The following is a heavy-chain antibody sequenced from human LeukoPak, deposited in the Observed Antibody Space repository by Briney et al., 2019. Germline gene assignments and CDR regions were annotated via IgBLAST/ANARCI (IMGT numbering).Heavy chain of an antibody. CDR2: IYYSGST. CDR3: ARHSPDVDPSPYYYYMDV. D-gene: IGHD3/OR15-3a*01. Sequence: PSETLSLTCTVSGGSISSSSYYWGWIRQPPGKGLEWIGSIYYSGSTYYNPSLKSRVTISVDTSKNQFSLKLSSVTAADTAVYYCARHSPDVDPSPYYYYMDVWGKGTTVTISS. V-gene: IGHV4-39*01. CDR1: GGSISSSSYY. J-gene: IGHJ6*03.